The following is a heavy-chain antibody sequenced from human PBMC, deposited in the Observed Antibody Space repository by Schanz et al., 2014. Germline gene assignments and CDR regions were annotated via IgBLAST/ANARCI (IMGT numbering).Heavy chain of an antibody. CDR2: VNPGGGSA. CDR1: GYPFTNYY. Sequence: LAHAGNKVKKPGASVKLSCRASGYPFTNYYIHWVRQAPGQGREGMGIVNPGGGSASVAQRLQTRVALTRDTSTGTAYLGLMRLRCEETAVYDCARWPLAGYVDLLKGDNEDWGQGTLLTVSS. CDR3: ARWPLAGYVDLLKGDNED. D-gene: IGHD2-15*01. V-gene: IGHV1-46*04. J-gene: IGHJ4*02.